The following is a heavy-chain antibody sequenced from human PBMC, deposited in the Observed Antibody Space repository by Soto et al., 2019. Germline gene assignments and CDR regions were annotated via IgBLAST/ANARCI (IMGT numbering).Heavy chain of an antibody. V-gene: IGHV3-30*03. CDR1: GVTFKDYG. CDR2: ISYDGKQT. D-gene: IGHD3-16*01. J-gene: IGHJ2*01. Sequence: GGSLRLSCGAPGVTFKDYGMRWVRQAPGKGLEWVAVISYDGKQTYYADSVKGRFTISKDKSKRTLFLQMNSLRVDDTAVYYCARDGWGSNWYCDLWGRGTLVTVSS. CDR3: ARDGWGSNWYCDL.